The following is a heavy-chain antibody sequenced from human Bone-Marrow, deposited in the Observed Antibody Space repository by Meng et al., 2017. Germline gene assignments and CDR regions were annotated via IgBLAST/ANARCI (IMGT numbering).Heavy chain of an antibody. D-gene: IGHD6-13*01. CDR2: IKRNRDGGTI. V-gene: IGHV3-15*01. CDR1: GLRFTDAW. Sequence: GESLKISCVASGLRFTDAWMSWVRQALGKGLEWVGRIKRNRDGGTIDYAARVKGRFTISRDESKNTLYLQMDSLITEDTAVYFCATGAAAADHWGQGTLVTVSS. J-gene: IGHJ4*02. CDR3: ATGAAAADH.